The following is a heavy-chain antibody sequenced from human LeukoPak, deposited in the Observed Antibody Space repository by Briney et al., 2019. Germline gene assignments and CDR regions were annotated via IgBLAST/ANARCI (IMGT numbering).Heavy chain of an antibody. CDR1: GYSFTSYW. D-gene: IGHD2-2*01. J-gene: IGHJ5*02. CDR3: ARHMPASSFSSWLDP. CDR2: IYPGDSDT. Sequence: GESLKISCKGSGYSFTSYWIARVRQMPGKGLEWMGIIYPGDSDTRYSPSFQGQVTISADKSINTAYLQWSSLKASDTAMYYCARHMPASSFSSWLDPWGQGTLVTVSS. V-gene: IGHV5-51*01.